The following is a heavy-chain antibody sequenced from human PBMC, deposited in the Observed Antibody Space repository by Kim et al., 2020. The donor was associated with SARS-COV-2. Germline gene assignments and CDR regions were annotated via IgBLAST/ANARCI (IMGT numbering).Heavy chain of an antibody. J-gene: IGHJ6*02. CDR2: IYYSGST. CDR3: TQLASYYYYGMDV. CDR1: GGSISSSSYY. D-gene: IGHD2-2*01. Sequence: SETLSLTCTVSGGSISSSSYYWGWIRQPPGKGLEWIGSIYYSGSTYYNPSLKSRVTISVDTSKNQFSLKLSSVTAADTAVYYCTQLASYYYYGMDVWGQGTTVTVSS. V-gene: IGHV4-39*01.